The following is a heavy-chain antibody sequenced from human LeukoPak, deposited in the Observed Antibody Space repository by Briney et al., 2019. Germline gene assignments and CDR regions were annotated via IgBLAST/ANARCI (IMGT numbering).Heavy chain of an antibody. J-gene: IGHJ5*02. Sequence: SVKVSCKASGGTFRTTGISWLRQAPGQGPEWLGGILPMLGKGNYPQRFQGRVTITADESTKTVYMELSGLRSEDTATYYCAIEGGTFNWFDPWGQGTLLTVSA. CDR3: AIEGGTFNWFDP. CDR2: ILPMLGKG. CDR1: GGTFRTTG. D-gene: IGHD3-16*01. V-gene: IGHV1-69*01.